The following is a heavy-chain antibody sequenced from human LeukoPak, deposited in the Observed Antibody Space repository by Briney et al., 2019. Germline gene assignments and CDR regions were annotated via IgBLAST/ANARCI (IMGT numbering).Heavy chain of an antibody. CDR3: VKPPEWLRLRADVFET. D-gene: IGHD5-12*01. CDR2: ISGSGDHT. J-gene: IGHJ3*02. Sequence: GGSLRLSCAVSGFSFSTYGMSWVRQSPGKGLEWVSGISGSGDHTYHGDSVRGRFTISRDNSNNTLYLEMKSLIVEDTALYYCVKPPEWLRLRADVFETWGQGTMVTVSS. CDR1: GFSFSTYG. V-gene: IGHV3-23*01.